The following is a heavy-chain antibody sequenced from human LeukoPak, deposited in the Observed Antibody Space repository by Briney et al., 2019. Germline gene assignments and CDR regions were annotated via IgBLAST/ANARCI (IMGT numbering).Heavy chain of an antibody. Sequence: PGGSLRLSCAASGFTFSRNAMIWVRQAPGKGLEWVSAISGSGSDTYYADSVEGRFTIFRDNSKNTVYLRMNSLRAEDTAVYYCAKDPWGSRGYFDYWGQGTLVTVSS. V-gene: IGHV3-23*01. J-gene: IGHJ4*02. CDR2: ISGSGSDT. CDR1: GFTFSRNA. CDR3: AKDPWGSRGYFDY. D-gene: IGHD7-27*01.